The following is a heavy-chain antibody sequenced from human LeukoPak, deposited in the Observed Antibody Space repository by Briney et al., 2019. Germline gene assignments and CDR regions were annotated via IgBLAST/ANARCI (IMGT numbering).Heavy chain of an antibody. CDR1: GFTFSIYA. Sequence: GGSLRLSCAASGFTFSIYAMHWVRQAPGKGLEWVAFISSDGSNKYYADSVKGRFTISRDNSKNTLYLQMNSLRAEDTDVYYCARDSVFGVVAPNYWYFDLWGRGTLVTVSS. CDR2: ISSDGSNK. CDR3: ARDSVFGVVAPNYWYFDL. V-gene: IGHV3-30-3*01. D-gene: IGHD3-3*01. J-gene: IGHJ2*01.